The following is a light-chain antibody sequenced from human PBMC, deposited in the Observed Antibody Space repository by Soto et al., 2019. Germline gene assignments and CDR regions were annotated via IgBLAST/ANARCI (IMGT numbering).Light chain of an antibody. Sequence: EIVLTQSPGTLSLSPGERATLPCRASQSISGTYLAWYQQKPGQAPRLLIYGASTRATVIPDRFSGSGSGTDFTLTISRLEPEDFAVYYCQQRSNGASTFGPGTKVDIK. CDR2: GAS. CDR1: QSISGTY. V-gene: IGKV3D-20*02. J-gene: IGKJ3*01. CDR3: QQRSNGAST.